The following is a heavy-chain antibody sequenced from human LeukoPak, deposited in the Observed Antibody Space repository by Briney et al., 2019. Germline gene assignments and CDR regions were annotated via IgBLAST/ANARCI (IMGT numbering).Heavy chain of an antibody. CDR2: ISSSGEFT. CDR3: AKWGQGVTYAFDY. Sequence: GGSLRLSCAASGFTFNTYAMSWVRQAPGKGLEWVSSISSSGEFTYYVDSLKGRFTISRDNSKNTLYLQMNSLRAEDTAVYYCAKWGQGVTYAFDYWGQGTLVTVSS. J-gene: IGHJ4*02. V-gene: IGHV3-23*01. D-gene: IGHD2-21*02. CDR1: GFTFNTYA.